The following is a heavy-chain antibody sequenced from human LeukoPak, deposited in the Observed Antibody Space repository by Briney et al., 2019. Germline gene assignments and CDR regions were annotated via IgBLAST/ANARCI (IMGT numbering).Heavy chain of an antibody. CDR1: GYTFTTYW. CDR3: ARQFGVT. D-gene: IGHD3-16*01. Sequence: GESLKISCRASGYTFTTYWIGWVRQMPGKGLEWMAIIYPGDSDTRYSPSFQGQVTISADKSITTVYLRWSSLRASDTAMYYCARQFGVTWGQGTLVTVSS. V-gene: IGHV5-51*01. CDR2: IYPGDSDT. J-gene: IGHJ4*02.